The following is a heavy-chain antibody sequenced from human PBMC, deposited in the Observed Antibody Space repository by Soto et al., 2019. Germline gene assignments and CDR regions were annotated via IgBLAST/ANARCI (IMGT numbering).Heavy chain of an antibody. Sequence: PSETLCLPCTVSGGSVSSGSYYWSWIRQPPGKGLEWIGYIYYSGSTSYNPSLKSLVTISEDTSKNQFSLKLSSVAAADPAEYYCARAQRDLENEGTSWIANRFNPLGQGTLVTFSS. CDR1: GGSVSSGSYY. V-gene: IGHV4-61*01. D-gene: IGHD1-1*01. J-gene: IGHJ5*02. CDR3: ARAQRDLENEGTSWIANRFNP. CDR2: IYYSGST.